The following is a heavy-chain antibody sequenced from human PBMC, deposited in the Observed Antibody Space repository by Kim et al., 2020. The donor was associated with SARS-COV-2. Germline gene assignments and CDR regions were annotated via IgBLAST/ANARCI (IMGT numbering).Heavy chain of an antibody. J-gene: IGHJ4*02. V-gene: IGHV3-7*01. CDR3: ANSHRLTGYYFDF. Sequence: YVDYVKGRFTISRDNAKNSLYLQMNSLRAEDTAVYYCANSHRLTGYYFDFWGQGTLVTVSS. D-gene: IGHD3-9*01.